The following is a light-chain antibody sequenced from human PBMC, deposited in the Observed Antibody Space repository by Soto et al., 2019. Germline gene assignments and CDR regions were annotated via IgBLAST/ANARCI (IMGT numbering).Light chain of an antibody. V-gene: IGKV3-15*01. J-gene: IGKJ4*01. CDR2: GAS. Sequence: EIVLTQSPGTLSLSPGGRATLSCRASQSVSSNLAWYQQKPGQAPRLLIYGASTRATGIPARFSGSGSGTEFTLTISSLQSEDFAVYSCQQYNNWPLTFGGGTKVDIK. CDR3: QQYNNWPLT. CDR1: QSVSSN.